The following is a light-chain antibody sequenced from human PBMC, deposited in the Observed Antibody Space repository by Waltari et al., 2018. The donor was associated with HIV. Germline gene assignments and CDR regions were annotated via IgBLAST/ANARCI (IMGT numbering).Light chain of an antibody. CDR3: SSYTGSSTRYV. CDR1: STAVGGYTS. CDR2: EVS. Sequence: QSALPQPPPVSGSPGQSITMSCTGTSTAVGGYTSFPWYQQHPGKAPKIIIYEVSNRPSGVSNRFSGSKSGNTASLTISGLQAEDGADYYCSSYTGSSTRYVFGTGTKVTVL. V-gene: IGLV2-14*01. J-gene: IGLJ1*01.